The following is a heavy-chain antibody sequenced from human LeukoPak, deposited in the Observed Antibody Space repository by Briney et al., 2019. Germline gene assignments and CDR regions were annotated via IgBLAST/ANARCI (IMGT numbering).Heavy chain of an antibody. CDR1: GGSISSYY. J-gene: IGHJ5*02. V-gene: IGHV4-4*07. D-gene: IGHD6-13*01. Sequence: SETLSLTCTVSGGSISSYYWSWIRQPAGKGLEWIGLIYTSGSINYNPSLKSRVTMSVDTSKNQFSLKLSSVTAADTAVYYCARDMAAAPYNWFDPWGQGTLVTVSS. CDR2: IYTSGSI. CDR3: ARDMAAAPYNWFDP.